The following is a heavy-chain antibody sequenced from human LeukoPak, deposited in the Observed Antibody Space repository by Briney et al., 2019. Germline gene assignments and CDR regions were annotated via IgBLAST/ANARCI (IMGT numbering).Heavy chain of an antibody. CDR3: ARESSGPSLDFDY. Sequence: GGSLRLSCAASGFTFSSYAMRWVRQAPGKGLEWVAVISYDGSNKYYADSVKGRFTISRDNSKNTLYLQMNSLRAEDTAVYYCARESSGPSLDFDYWGQGTLVTVSS. V-gene: IGHV3-30-3*01. CDR2: ISYDGSNK. D-gene: IGHD5-12*01. J-gene: IGHJ4*02. CDR1: GFTFSSYA.